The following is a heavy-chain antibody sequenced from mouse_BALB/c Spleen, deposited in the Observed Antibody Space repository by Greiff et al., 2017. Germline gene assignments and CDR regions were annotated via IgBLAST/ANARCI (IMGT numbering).Heavy chain of an antibody. V-gene: IGHV5-6*02. D-gene: IGHD1-2*01. CDR2: ISSGGSYT. CDR3: ARRGFTTPTDYFDY. Sequence: EVNVVESGGDLVKPGGSLKLSCAASGFTFSSYGMSWVRQTPDKRLEWVATISSGGSYTYYPDSVKGRFTISRDNAKNTLYLQMSSLKSEDTAMYYCARRGFTTPTDYFDYWGQGTTLTVSS. CDR1: GFTFSSYG. J-gene: IGHJ2*01.